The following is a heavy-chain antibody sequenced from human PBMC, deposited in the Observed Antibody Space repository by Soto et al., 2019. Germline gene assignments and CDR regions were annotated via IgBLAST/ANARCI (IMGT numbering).Heavy chain of an antibody. CDR1: GFTFSNAW. J-gene: IGHJ4*02. Sequence: GGSLRLSCAASGFTFSNAWMNWVRQAPGKGLEWVGRIKSKTDGGTTDYAAPVKGRFTISRDDSKNTLYLQMNSLKTEDTAVNYCASFLSGCSGNDCFYYFDHWGQGTLVTVSS. CDR2: IKSKTDGGTT. CDR3: ASFLSGCSGNDCFYYFDH. V-gene: IGHV3-15*07. D-gene: IGHD5-12*01.